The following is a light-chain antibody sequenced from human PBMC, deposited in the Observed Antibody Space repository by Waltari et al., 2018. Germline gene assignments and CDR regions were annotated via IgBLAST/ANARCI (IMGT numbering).Light chain of an antibody. CDR3: QQRYITPFT. CDR2: EAS. Sequence: DMQLTHSPSSLSASGGDSVSISHRENQNIAKFLNWYQQNTGKPPRLLVFEASTLQGGVPPRFSGSGSGTDFTFTSSNLQPEGFGTYDCQQRYITPFTFGPGTKVDV. CDR1: QNIAKF. V-gene: IGKV1-39*01. J-gene: IGKJ3*01.